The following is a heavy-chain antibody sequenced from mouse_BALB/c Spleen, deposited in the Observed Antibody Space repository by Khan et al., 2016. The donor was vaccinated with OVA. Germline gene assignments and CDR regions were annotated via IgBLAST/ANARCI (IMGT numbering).Heavy chain of an antibody. CDR3: ARGYLGNYEFVY. CDR1: GYTFTSYW. J-gene: IGHJ3*01. V-gene: IGHV1S132*01. CDR2: IFPGTGTT. D-gene: IGHD2-1*01. Sequence: QVQLQQSGAELVKPGASVKLSCKTSGYTFTSYWTQWVKQRPGQGHGWIGQIFPGTGTTYYNENFKGKATLTVDTSSSTAYMQLSSLTSEDSAVYFCARGYLGNYEFVYWGQGTLVTVSP.